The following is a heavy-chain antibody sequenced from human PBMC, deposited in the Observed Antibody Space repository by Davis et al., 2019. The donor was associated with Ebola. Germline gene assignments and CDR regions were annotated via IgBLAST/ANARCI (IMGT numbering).Heavy chain of an antibody. Sequence: ASAKVSCTASGYTFTSYYMHWVRQAPGQGLEWMGIINPSGGSTSYAQKFQGRVTMTRDTSTSTVYMELSSLRSEDTAVYYCARDPYRVVAAKGFDPWGQGTLVTVSS. CDR2: INPSGGST. CDR1: GYTFTSYY. CDR3: ARDPYRVVAAKGFDP. J-gene: IGHJ5*02. D-gene: IGHD2-15*01. V-gene: IGHV1-46*01.